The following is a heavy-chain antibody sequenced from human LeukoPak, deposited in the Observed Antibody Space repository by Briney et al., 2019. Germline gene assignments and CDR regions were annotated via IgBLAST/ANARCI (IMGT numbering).Heavy chain of an antibody. CDR3: ARGAYDFWSPDAFDI. Sequence: GGSLRLSCAASGFTFSSYSMNWVRQAPGKGLEWVSSISSSSSYIYYADSVKGRFTISRDNAKNSLYLQMNSLRAEDTAVYYCARGAYDFWSPDAFDIWGQGTMVTVSS. CDR2: ISSSSSYI. V-gene: IGHV3-21*01. CDR1: GFTFSSYS. D-gene: IGHD3-3*01. J-gene: IGHJ3*02.